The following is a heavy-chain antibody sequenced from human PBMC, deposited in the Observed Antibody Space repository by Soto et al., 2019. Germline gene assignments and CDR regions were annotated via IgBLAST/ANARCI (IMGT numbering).Heavy chain of an antibody. CDR1: GFTFNSYT. J-gene: IGHJ4*02. CDR2: ISSSSSAI. V-gene: IGHV3-48*02. CDR3: AKMGVAGNHFDY. D-gene: IGHD6-19*01. Sequence: EVQLVESGGGLVQPGGSLRLSCAASGFTFNSYTMNWVRQAPGKGLEWVSYISSSSSAIYYADSVKGRFTISRDNAKNSQYLQMNSLRDEDTAVYYCAKMGVAGNHFDYWGQGALVTVSS.